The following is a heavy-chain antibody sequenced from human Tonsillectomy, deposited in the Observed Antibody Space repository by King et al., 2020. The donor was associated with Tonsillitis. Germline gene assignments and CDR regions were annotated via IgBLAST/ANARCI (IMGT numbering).Heavy chain of an antibody. CDR2: IRSKANNYAT. D-gene: IGHD2-8*01. Sequence: VQLVESGGGLVQPGGSLKLSCAASGFTFSGSAMHWVRQASGKGLEWVGRIRSKANNYATAYAASVKGRFTISRDDSKNMAYLQMNSLKTEDTAVYYCTRLGPYCSNVVCDNYYYYGMDGWGQGTTVTVSS. V-gene: IGHV3-73*02. J-gene: IGHJ6*02. CDR3: TRLGPYCSNVVCDNYYYYGMDG. CDR1: GFTFSGSA.